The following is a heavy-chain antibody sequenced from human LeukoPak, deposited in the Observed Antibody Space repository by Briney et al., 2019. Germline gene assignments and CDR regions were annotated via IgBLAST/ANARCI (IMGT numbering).Heavy chain of an antibody. Sequence: PGGSLRLSCAASGFIVSSYYTSWVRQAPGKGLEWVSVIYSGGSTYHADSVKGRFTISRDSSKNTLYLQMSSLRADDTAVYFCARDLCSGVSCYRPYGLDVWGQGTTVTVSS. CDR3: ARDLCSGVSCYRPYGLDV. D-gene: IGHD2-15*01. J-gene: IGHJ6*02. CDR1: GFIVSSYY. V-gene: IGHV3-53*01. CDR2: IYSGGST.